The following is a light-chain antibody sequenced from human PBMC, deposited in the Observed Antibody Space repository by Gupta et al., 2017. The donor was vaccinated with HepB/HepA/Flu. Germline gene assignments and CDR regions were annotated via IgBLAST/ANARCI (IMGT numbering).Light chain of an antibody. J-gene: IGKJ1*01. CDR1: QSLLHSNGYNY. CDR2: LGS. V-gene: IGKV2-28*01. CDR3: MQALQTPWT. Sequence: DMVMTQSPLSRPVTPGEPASISCRSSQSLLHSNGYNYLDWYLQKPGQSPQLLIYLGSNRASGVPDRFSGSGSGTDFTLKISRVEAEDVGVYYCMQALQTPWTFGQGTKVEIK.